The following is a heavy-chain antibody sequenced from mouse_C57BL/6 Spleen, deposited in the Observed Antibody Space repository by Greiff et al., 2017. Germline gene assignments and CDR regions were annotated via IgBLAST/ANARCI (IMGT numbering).Heavy chain of an antibody. Sequence: DVMFVESGGGLVKPGGSLKLSCAASGFTFSDYGMHWVRQAPEKGLEWVAYISSGSSTIYYADTVKGRFTISRDNAKNTLFLQMTSLRSEDTAMYYCARGTVVAFYAMDYWGQGTSVTVSS. CDR3: ARGTVVAFYAMDY. CDR2: ISSGSSTI. V-gene: IGHV5-17*01. D-gene: IGHD1-1*01. CDR1: GFTFSDYG. J-gene: IGHJ4*01.